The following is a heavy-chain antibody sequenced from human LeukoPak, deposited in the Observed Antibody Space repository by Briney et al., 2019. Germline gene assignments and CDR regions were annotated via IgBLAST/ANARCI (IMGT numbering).Heavy chain of an antibody. V-gene: IGHV3-30*18. CDR2: ISFGGGNK. Sequence: QSGRSLRLSCAVSGFTFHTFGIHWVRQTPGKGLEWVALISFGGGNKYYTDSVKGRFTISRDNSKNTVHLQMNSLRAEDTAVYYCAKEGTVGTPDQFAFDIWGRGTMVTVAS. D-gene: IGHD1-7*01. CDR1: GFTFHTFG. CDR3: AKEGTVGTPDQFAFDI. J-gene: IGHJ3*02.